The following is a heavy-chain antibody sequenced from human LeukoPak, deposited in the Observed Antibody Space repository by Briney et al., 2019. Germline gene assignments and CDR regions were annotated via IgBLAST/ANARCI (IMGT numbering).Heavy chain of an antibody. CDR2: IYYSGST. J-gene: IGHJ6*02. Sequence: SETLSLTCTVSGGSISGSSYYWGWIRQPPGKGLQWIGNIYYSGSTYYNPSLKSRVTISVDTSKNQFSLKLSSVTAADTAVYYCARTPVVTYYYYYGMDVWGQGTTVTVSS. CDR3: ARTPVVTYYYYYGMDV. V-gene: IGHV4-39*01. CDR1: GGSISGSSYY. D-gene: IGHD4-23*01.